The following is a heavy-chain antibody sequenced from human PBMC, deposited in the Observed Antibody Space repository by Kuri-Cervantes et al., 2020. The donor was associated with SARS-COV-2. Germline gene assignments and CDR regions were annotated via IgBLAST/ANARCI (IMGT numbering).Heavy chain of an antibody. V-gene: IGHV3-48*01. CDR2: ISSSSSTI. CDR1: GFTFSSYS. CDR3: ARDTYYDFWSGYYPRDAFDI. J-gene: IGHJ3*02. Sequence: ETLSLTCAASGFTFSSYSMNWVRQAPGKGLEWVSYISSSSSTIYYADSVKGRFTISRDNAKNSLYLQMNSLRAEDTAVYYCARDTYYDFWSGYYPRDAFDIWGQGTMVTVSS. D-gene: IGHD3-3*01.